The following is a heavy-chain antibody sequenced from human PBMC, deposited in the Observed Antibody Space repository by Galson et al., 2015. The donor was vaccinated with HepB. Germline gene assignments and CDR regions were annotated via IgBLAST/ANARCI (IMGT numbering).Heavy chain of an antibody. CDR2: IYPNGGDT. CDR1: GYTFGGYY. V-gene: IGHV1-2*06. CDR3: ARGLAAAGSWFDP. J-gene: IGHJ5*02. Sequence: SVKVSCKASGYTFGGYYTHWVRQAPGQGLEWMGRIYPNGGDTIYAQKFQGRVTMTSDTSASTAYMELNRLKFDDTAIYYCARGLAAAGSWFDPWGQGTLVTVSS. D-gene: IGHD6-25*01.